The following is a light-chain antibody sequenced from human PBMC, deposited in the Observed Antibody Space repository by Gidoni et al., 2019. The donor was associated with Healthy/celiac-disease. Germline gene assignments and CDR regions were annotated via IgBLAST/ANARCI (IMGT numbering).Light chain of an antibody. V-gene: IGKV1-39*01. CDR3: QQSYSTPRT. Sequence: DIQMTQSPSSLSASVGDRVTITCRASQSISSYLNLYQQKPGKAPKLLIYAASSLQSGVQSRFSGSGSGTDFTLTISSLQPEDFATYYCQQSYSTPRTFGQXTKLEIK. J-gene: IGKJ2*01. CDR2: AAS. CDR1: QSISSY.